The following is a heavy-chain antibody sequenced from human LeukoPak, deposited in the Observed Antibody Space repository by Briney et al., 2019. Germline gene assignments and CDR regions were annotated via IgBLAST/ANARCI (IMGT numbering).Heavy chain of an antibody. J-gene: IGHJ6*03. CDR1: GFTFRSYA. V-gene: IGHV3-23*01. D-gene: IGHD5/OR15-5a*01. Sequence: GGSLRLSCAVSGFTFRSYAMKWVRQAPGKGMEWVSAITAYDSSTHYTLSAKDRFIISRDNPKNPLYLQMNNRRAGDTAVYVWARVCLRDYMYIWGKRDPVRVS. CDR2: ITAYDSST. CDR3: ARVCLRDYMYI.